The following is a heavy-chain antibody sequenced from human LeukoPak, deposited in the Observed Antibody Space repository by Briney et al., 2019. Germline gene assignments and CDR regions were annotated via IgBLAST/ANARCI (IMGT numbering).Heavy chain of an antibody. CDR1: GFTFNNYA. D-gene: IGHD1-26*01. V-gene: IGHV3-23*01. J-gene: IGHJ6*02. CDR3: AKDVRVGGGGMDV. CDR2: ISSSGGNT. Sequence: PGGSLRLSCAASGFTFNNYAMNWVRQAPGKGLEWVSLISSSGGNTYYADSVKGRFTISRDKSENTASLQMNSLRGEDTAVYYCAKDVRVGGGGMDVWGQGTPVTVSS.